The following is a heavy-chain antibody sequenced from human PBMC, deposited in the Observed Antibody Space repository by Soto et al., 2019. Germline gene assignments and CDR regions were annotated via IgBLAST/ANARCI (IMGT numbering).Heavy chain of an antibody. CDR2: IIPIFGTA. CDR3: ARASYSSSWLDWFDP. V-gene: IGHV1-69*06. Sequence: GASVKVSCKASGGTFSSYAISGVGQAPGQGLEWMGGIIPIFGTANYAQKFQGRVTITADKSTSTAYMELSSLRSEDTAVYYCARASYSSSWLDWFDPWGQGTLVTVSS. J-gene: IGHJ5*02. CDR1: GGTFSSYA. D-gene: IGHD6-13*01.